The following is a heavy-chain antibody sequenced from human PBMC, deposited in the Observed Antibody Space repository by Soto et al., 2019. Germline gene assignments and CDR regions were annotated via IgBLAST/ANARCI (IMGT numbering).Heavy chain of an antibody. D-gene: IGHD1-26*01. CDR1: GGSINIGGYY. CDR2: ITSTGNHI. Sequence: LSLTCTVSGGSINIGGYYWSWIRQHPGKGLEWIAYITSTGNHIYYADSVKGRFTISRDNGKNSVYLQMNSLRGEDTALYYCARDFGALGAFTWGQGTTVTVSS. V-gene: IGHV3-11*04. CDR3: ARDFGALGAFT. J-gene: IGHJ6*02.